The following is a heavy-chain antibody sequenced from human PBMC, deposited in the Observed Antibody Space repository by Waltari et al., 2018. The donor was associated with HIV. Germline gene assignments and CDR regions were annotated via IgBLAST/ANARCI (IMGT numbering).Heavy chain of an antibody. CDR3: ARGLPKQWLAYFDY. V-gene: IGHV5-51*01. J-gene: IGHJ4*02. CDR1: GYNFTTYW. CDR2: IHPGDADT. D-gene: IGHD6-19*01. Sequence: EVQLVQSGAEVKKPGESLKISCKSYGYNFTTYWIGWVRQMPGKGLEWMGIIHPGDADTRYSPSFQSQVTIAAEKSISTAFLQWSSLKASYTAMYYCARGLPKQWLAYFDYWGQGTLVTVSS.